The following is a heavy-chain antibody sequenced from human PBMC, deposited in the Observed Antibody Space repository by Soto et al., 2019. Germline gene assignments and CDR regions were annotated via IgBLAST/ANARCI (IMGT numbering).Heavy chain of an antibody. D-gene: IGHD6-13*01. Sequence: EVQLVESGGGLVKPGGSLRLSCAASGFTFSSYSMNWVRQAPGKGLEWVSSISSSSSYIYYADSVKGRFTISRDNAKNSLYLQMNSLRAADTAVYYCARDLEYSSSWYSYYYYGMDVWGQGTTVTVSS. CDR2: ISSSSSYI. V-gene: IGHV3-21*01. CDR3: ARDLEYSSSWYSYYYYGMDV. CDR1: GFTFSSYS. J-gene: IGHJ6*02.